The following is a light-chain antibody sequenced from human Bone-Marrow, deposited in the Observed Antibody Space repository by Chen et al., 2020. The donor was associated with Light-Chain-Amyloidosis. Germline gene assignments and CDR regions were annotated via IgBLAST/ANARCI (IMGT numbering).Light chain of an antibody. Sequence: SYVLTQPSSVSVAPGQTATLACGGNNIGSTSVHWYQQTPGQAPLLVVYDDSDRPSGIPGRLSGSNAGNTATLTISRVEAGDEADYYCQVWDRSSDRPVFGGGTKLTFL. CDR2: DDS. J-gene: IGLJ3*02. CDR1: NIGSTS. V-gene: IGLV3-21*02. CDR3: QVWDRSSDRPV.